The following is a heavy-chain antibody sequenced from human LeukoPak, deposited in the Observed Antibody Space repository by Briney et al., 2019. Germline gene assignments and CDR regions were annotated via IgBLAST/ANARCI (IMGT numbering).Heavy chain of an antibody. CDR1: GFTFTSSA. CDR2: VVAGSGSR. V-gene: IGHV1-58*02. D-gene: IGHD6-13*01. CDR3: AADLIAVAGSWY. Sequence: GTSLRVSCKASGFTFTSSAMQWVRQARGQRLEWIGWVVAGSGSRNYQQKFQQRITITKDMSTRTAYMQLSGLRTEDTAVYYCAADLIAVAGSWYWGQGTLVTVSS. J-gene: IGHJ4*02.